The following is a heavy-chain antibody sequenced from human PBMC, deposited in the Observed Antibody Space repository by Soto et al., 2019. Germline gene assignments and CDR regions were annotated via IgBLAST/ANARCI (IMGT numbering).Heavy chain of an antibody. J-gene: IGHJ1*01. V-gene: IGHV1-69*13. Sequence: SVKVSCKASGGTFSSYAISWVRQAPGQGLEWMGGIIPIFGTANYAQKFQGRVTITADESTSTAYMELSSLRSEDTAVYYCARLGDYYDSSGYYYPQDFKHWGQGTLVTVSS. CDR2: IIPIFGTA. CDR3: ARLGDYYDSSGYYYPQDFKH. D-gene: IGHD3-22*01. CDR1: GGTFSSYA.